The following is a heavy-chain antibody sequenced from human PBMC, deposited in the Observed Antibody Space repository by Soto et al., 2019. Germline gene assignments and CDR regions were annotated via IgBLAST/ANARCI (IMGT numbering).Heavy chain of an antibody. J-gene: IGHJ6*02. D-gene: IGHD2-2*01. CDR1: GFTFSSYS. CDR3: ARALAPAAYVIDNYYYYGMDV. Sequence: PGGSLRLSCAASGFTFSSYSMNWVRQAPGKGLEWVSSISSSSSYIYYADSVKGRFTISRDNAKNSLYLQMNSLRAEDTAVYYCARALAPAAYVIDNYYYYGMDVWGQGTTVTVSS. CDR2: ISSSSSYI. V-gene: IGHV3-21*01.